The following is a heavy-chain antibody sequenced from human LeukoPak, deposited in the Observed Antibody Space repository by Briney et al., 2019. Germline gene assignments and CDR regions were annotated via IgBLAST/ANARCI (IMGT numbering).Heavy chain of an antibody. CDR3: ARDRIAARPSGGEGWFDP. CDR1: GYTFTGYY. CDR2: INPNSGGT. Sequence: EASVKVSCKASGYTFTGYYMHWVRQAPGQGLEWMGWINPNSGGTNYAQKFQGRVTMTRDTSISTAYMGLSRLRSDDTAVYYCARDRIAARPSGGEGWFDPWGQGTLVTVSS. J-gene: IGHJ5*02. D-gene: IGHD6-6*01. V-gene: IGHV1-2*02.